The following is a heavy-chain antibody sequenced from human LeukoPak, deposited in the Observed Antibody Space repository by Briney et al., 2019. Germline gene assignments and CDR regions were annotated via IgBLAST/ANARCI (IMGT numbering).Heavy chain of an antibody. D-gene: IGHD6-6*01. CDR1: GFTFSSYG. Sequence: GGSLRLSCAASGFTFSSYGMHWVRQAPGKGLEWVANIRQDGRDKYYVDSVKGRFTISRDNAENSLYLQMNSLRIDDTAVYYCARESVIEAHDDAFDIWGQGTMVTVSS. J-gene: IGHJ3*02. CDR2: IRQDGRDK. V-gene: IGHV3-7*01. CDR3: ARESVIEAHDDAFDI.